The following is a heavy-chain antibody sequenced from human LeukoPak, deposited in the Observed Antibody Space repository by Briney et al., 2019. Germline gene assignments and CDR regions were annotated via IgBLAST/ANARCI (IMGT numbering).Heavy chain of an antibody. CDR1: GGSFSGYY. D-gene: IGHD2-2*01. J-gene: IGHJ4*02. CDR3: ARAGYCSSTSCRPFDY. CDR2: INHSGST. V-gene: IGHV4-34*01. Sequence: SETLSLTCAVYGGSFSGYYWSWIRQPPGKGLEWIGEINHSGSTSYNPSLKSRVTISVDTSKNQFSLKLSSVTAADTAVYYCARAGYCSSTSCRPFDYWGQGTLVTVSS.